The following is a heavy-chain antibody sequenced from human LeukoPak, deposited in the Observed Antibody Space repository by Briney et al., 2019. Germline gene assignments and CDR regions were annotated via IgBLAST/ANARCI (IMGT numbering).Heavy chain of an antibody. J-gene: IGHJ4*02. D-gene: IGHD2-8*01. Sequence: KPSETLSLTCTVSGGSISSYYWSWIRQPAGKGLEWIGRICTSGNTNYNPSLKSRVTMSVDTSKNQFSLKLSSVTAADTAVYYCAREPYCTNGVCSAYWGQGTLVTVSS. CDR1: GGSISSYY. CDR2: ICTSGNT. V-gene: IGHV4-4*07. CDR3: AREPYCTNGVCSAY.